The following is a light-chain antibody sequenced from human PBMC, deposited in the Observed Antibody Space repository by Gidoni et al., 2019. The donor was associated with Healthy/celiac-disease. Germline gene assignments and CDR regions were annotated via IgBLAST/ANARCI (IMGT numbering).Light chain of an antibody. CDR1: QSVLYSSNNKNY. CDR2: WAS. Sequence: DIVMTQSPDSLPVSLGERATINCKSSQSVLYSSNNKNYLAWYQQKPGQPPKLLIYWASTRESWVPDRFSGSGSGTDFTITISSLQAEDVAVYYCQQYYSTPWTFXQXTKVEIK. CDR3: QQYYSTPWT. J-gene: IGKJ1*01. V-gene: IGKV4-1*01.